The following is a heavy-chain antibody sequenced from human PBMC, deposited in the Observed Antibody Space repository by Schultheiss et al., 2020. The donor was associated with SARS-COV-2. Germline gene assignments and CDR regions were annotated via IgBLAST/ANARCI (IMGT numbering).Heavy chain of an antibody. Sequence: GSLRLSCTVSGGSISSYYWSWIRQPAGKGLEWIGRIYTSGSTNYNPSLKSRVTMSVDTSKNQFSLKLSSVTAADTAVYYCARASVATLFDYWGQGTLVTVSS. D-gene: IGHD5-12*01. CDR1: GGSISSYY. V-gene: IGHV4-4*07. J-gene: IGHJ4*02. CDR2: IYTSGST. CDR3: ARASVATLFDY.